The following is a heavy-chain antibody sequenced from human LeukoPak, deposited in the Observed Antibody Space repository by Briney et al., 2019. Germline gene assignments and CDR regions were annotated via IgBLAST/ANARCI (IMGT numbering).Heavy chain of an antibody. CDR3: ARAYDFWSGYLAY. Sequence: ASVKVSCKASGGTFISYAISWVRQAPGQGLEWMGGIIPIFGTANYAQKFQGRVTITTDESTSTAYMELSSLRSEDTAVYYCARAYDFWSGYLAYWGQGTLVTVSS. D-gene: IGHD3-3*01. J-gene: IGHJ4*02. CDR1: GGTFISYA. CDR2: IIPIFGTA. V-gene: IGHV1-69*05.